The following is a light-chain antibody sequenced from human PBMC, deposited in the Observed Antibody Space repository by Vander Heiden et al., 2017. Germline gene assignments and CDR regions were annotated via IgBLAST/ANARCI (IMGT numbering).Light chain of an antibody. CDR1: SPNIGNNA. Sequence: QSVLTQPPSVSAAPSQRVTISCSGSSPNIGNNAVNWYQQLPGKAPNLLIYYDDRRHSGVSDRFSGSKSGTSAALAISGLQAEDEADYYCAAWDDSRNGVVFGGGTKLTVL. CDR3: AAWDDSRNGVV. V-gene: IGLV1-36*01. CDR2: YDD. J-gene: IGLJ2*01.